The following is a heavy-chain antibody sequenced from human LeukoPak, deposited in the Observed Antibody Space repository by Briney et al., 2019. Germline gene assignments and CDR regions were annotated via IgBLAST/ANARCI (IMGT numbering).Heavy chain of an antibody. CDR3: ARARRGLLWFGELYY. D-gene: IGHD3-10*01. Sequence: KPSETLSLTCTVSGGSISSYYWSWIRQPPGKGLEWIGYIYYSGSTNYNPSLKSRVTISVDTSKNQFSLKLSSVTAADTAVYYCARARRGLLWFGELYYWGQGTMVTVSS. V-gene: IGHV4-59*01. CDR2: IYYSGST. J-gene: IGHJ3*01. CDR1: GGSISSYY.